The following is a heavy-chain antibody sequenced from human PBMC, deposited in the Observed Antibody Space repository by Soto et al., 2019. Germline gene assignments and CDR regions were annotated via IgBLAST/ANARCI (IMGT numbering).Heavy chain of an antibody. CDR2: INSDGSST. Sequence: GGSLRLSCAASGFTFSSYWMHWVRQAPGKGLVWVSRINSDGSSTSYADSVKGRFTISRDNAKNTLYLQMNSLRAEDTAVYYCARFVAAAGPRGDYFDYWGQGTLVTVSS. J-gene: IGHJ4*02. V-gene: IGHV3-74*01. CDR3: ARFVAAAGPRGDYFDY. CDR1: GFTFSSYW. D-gene: IGHD6-13*01.